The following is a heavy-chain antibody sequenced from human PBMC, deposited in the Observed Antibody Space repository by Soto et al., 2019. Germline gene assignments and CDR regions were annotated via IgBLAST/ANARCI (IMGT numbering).Heavy chain of an antibody. Sequence: VQLVESGGGVVQPGRSLRLSCAASGFTFSSYAMHWVRQAPGKGLEWVAVISYDGSNKYYADSVKGRFTISRDNSKNTLYLQMNSLRAEDTAVYYCARDKGTSYDFWCGYYSRGFDPWGQGPWSPSPQ. D-gene: IGHD3-3*01. CDR2: ISYDGSNK. CDR1: GFTFSSYA. V-gene: IGHV3-30-3*01. CDR3: ARDKGTSYDFWCGYYSRGFDP. J-gene: IGHJ5*02.